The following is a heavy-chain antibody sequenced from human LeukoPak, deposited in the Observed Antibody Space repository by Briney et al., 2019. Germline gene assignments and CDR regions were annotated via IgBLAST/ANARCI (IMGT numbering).Heavy chain of an antibody. V-gene: IGHV3-30-3*01. J-gene: IGHJ4*02. CDR3: ARGHGDYPTDY. CDR1: GFTFSSYA. Sequence: GGSLRLSCAASGFTFSSYAMHWVRQAPGKGLERVAVISYDGSNKYYADSVKGRFTISRDNSKNTLYLQMNSLRAEDTAVYYCARGHGDYPTDYWGQGTLVTVSS. D-gene: IGHD4-17*01. CDR2: ISYDGSNK.